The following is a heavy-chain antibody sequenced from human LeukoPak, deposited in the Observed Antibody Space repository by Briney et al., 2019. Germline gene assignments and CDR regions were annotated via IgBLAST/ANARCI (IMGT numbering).Heavy chain of an antibody. V-gene: IGHV3-21*01. CDR3: ARDPPGTGDFDY. CDR1: RFTFSSYS. D-gene: IGHD3-10*01. CDR2: ISSSSSYI. Sequence: GGSLRLSCAASRFTFSSYSMNWVRQAPGKGLEWVSSISSSSSYIYYADSVKGRFTISRDNAKNSLYLQMNSLRAEDTAVYYCARDPPGTGDFDYWGQGTLVTVSS. J-gene: IGHJ4*02.